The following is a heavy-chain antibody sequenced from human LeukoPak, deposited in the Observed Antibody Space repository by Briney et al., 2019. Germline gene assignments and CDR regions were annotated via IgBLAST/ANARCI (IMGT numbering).Heavy chain of an antibody. CDR3: ARLNYYGSGSYYGGFDY. CDR2: IGPSDSYT. Sequence: RGESLKISCKGSGYSFTSYWISWVRQMPGKGLEWMGRIGPSDSYTNYSPSFQGQVTISADKSISTAYLQWSSLKASDTAMYYCARLNYYGSGSYYGGFDYWGQGTLVTISS. J-gene: IGHJ4*02. CDR1: GYSFTSYW. D-gene: IGHD3-10*01. V-gene: IGHV5-10-1*04.